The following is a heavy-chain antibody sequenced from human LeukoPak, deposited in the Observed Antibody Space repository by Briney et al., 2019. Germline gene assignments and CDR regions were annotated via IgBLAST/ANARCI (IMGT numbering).Heavy chain of an antibody. J-gene: IGHJ5*02. Sequence: GGSLRLSCAASGFTFSSYAISWVRQAPGKGLEWVSAISGSGGSTYYADSVKGRFTISRDNSKNTLYLQMNSLRAEDTAVYYCAKAETGYSSGWYARWGPGNLVTVSS. D-gene: IGHD6-19*01. CDR2: ISGSGGST. V-gene: IGHV3-23*01. CDR1: GFTFSSYA. CDR3: AKAETGYSSGWYAR.